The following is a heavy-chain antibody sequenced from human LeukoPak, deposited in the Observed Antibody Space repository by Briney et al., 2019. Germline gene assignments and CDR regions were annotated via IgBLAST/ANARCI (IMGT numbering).Heavy chain of an antibody. CDR2: ISSSSSYI. CDR1: GFTFSSYS. V-gene: IGHV3-21*01. J-gene: IGHJ4*02. D-gene: IGHD2-21*01. CDR3: ARDLLPDCGGDCFAY. Sequence: GGSLRLSCAASGFTFSSYSMNWVRQAPGKGLEWVSSISSSSSYIYYADSVKGRFAISRGNAKNSLYLQMNSLRAEDTAVYYCARDLLPDCGGDCFAYWGQGTLVTVSS.